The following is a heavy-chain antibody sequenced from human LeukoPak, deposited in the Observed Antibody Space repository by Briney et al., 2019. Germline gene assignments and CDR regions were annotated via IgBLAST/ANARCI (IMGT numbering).Heavy chain of an antibody. Sequence: GGSLRLSCAASGFTFRSYSMNWVRQAPGKGLEWVSAIDPSSTYIYYADSVKGRFTISRDNAEDSLYLQMNNLRVEDTAVYYCARAPTVLVGYCSSSSCQADYWGQGTLVTVSS. CDR3: ARAPTVLVGYCSSSSCQADY. D-gene: IGHD2-2*01. CDR2: IDPSSTYI. J-gene: IGHJ4*02. V-gene: IGHV3-21*01. CDR1: GFTFRSYS.